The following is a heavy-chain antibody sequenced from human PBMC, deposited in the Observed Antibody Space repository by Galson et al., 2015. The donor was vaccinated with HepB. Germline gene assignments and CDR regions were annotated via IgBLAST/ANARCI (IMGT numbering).Heavy chain of an antibody. CDR1: GFTFSSYA. J-gene: IGHJ5*02. CDR3: ARDADNHYYHSFNWFDP. Sequence: SLRLSCAASGFTFSSYAMHWVRQAPGKGLEWVAVISYDGSNKYDADSVKGRFTISRDNSKNTLYLQMNSLRAEDTAVYYCARDADNHYYHSFNWFDPWGQGTLVTVSS. CDR2: ISYDGSNK. D-gene: IGHD3-22*01. V-gene: IGHV3-30-3*01.